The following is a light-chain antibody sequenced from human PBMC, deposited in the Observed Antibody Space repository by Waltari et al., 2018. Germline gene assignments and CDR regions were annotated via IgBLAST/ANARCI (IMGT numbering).Light chain of an antibody. CDR3: QAWDSITVV. CDR1: NLGDKY. J-gene: IGLJ2*01. Sequence: SYELTQPPSVSVSPGQTARITCSGDNLGDKYTCWYQQKPGQSPVLVIYQDTKRPSGIPERFSGSNSGNTATLTISGTQATDEADYYCQAWDSITVVFGGGTKLTVL. V-gene: IGLV3-1*01. CDR2: QDT.